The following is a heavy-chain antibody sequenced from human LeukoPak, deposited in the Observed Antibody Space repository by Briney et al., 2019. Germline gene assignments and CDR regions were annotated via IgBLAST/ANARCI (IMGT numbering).Heavy chain of an antibody. V-gene: IGHV4-61*02. CDR2: IYTSGST. J-gene: IGHJ4*02. Sequence: PSETLSLTCTVSGGSISSGSYYWSWIRQPAGKGLEWIGRIYTSGSTNYNPSLKSRVTMSVDTSKNQFSLKLSSVTAADTAVYYCARVTRYSSGYYSFDYWGQGTLVTVSS. CDR1: GGSISSGSYY. D-gene: IGHD3-22*01. CDR3: ARVTRYSSGYYSFDY.